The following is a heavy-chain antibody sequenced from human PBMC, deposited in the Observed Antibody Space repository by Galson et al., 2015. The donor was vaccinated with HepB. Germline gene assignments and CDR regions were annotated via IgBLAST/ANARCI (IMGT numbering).Heavy chain of an antibody. CDR1: GGSLTGYY. J-gene: IGHJ4*02. CDR2: ISGSGGST. Sequence: ETLSLTCAVQGGSLTGYYWTWIRQAPGKGLEWVSGISGSGGSTYYADSVKGRFTISRDNSKNTLYLQITSLRAEDTAVYYCAKFRETETPTAMVSDHFDYWGQGTLVTVSS. D-gene: IGHD5-18*01. CDR3: AKFRETETPTAMVSDHFDY. V-gene: IGHV3-23*01.